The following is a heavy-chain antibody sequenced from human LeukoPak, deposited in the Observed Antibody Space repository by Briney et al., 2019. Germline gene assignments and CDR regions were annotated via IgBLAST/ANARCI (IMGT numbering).Heavy chain of an antibody. J-gene: IGHJ4*02. CDR3: ARMFSSGWLDYFDY. V-gene: IGHV3-7*01. Sequence: PGRSLRLSCAASGLTFSNYWVSWVRQAPGKGLEWVANINQDGSKKYFVDSVRGRFTISRDNTKNSVYVQMNSLRAEDTAVYYCARMFSSGWLDYFDYWGQGTLVTVSS. CDR1: GLTFSNYW. CDR2: INQDGSKK. D-gene: IGHD6-19*01.